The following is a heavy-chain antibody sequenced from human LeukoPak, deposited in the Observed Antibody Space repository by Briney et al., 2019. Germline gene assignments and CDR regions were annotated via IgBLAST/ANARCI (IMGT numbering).Heavy chain of an antibody. J-gene: IGHJ4*02. D-gene: IGHD3-10*01. CDR2: IKQDGSEK. V-gene: IGHV3-7*03. CDR3: AQGAGAFGY. Sequence: GGSLRLSCAASGLTFSSYWMSWVRQAPGKGLEWVANIKQDGSEKYYVDSVKGRFTISRDNAKNSLYLQMNSLRAEDTAVYYCAQGAGAFGYWGQGTLVTVSS. CDR1: GLTFSSYW.